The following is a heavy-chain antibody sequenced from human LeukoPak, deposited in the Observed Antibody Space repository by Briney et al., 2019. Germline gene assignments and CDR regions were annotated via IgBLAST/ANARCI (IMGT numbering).Heavy chain of an antibody. J-gene: IGHJ5*02. Sequence: PSETLSLACAVYGGSFSGYYWSWIRQPPGKGLEWMGEINHSGSTNYNPSLKSRVTISVDKSKNQFSLKLSSVTAADTAVYYCSRLPDPWGQGTLVTVSS. CDR3: SRLPDP. V-gene: IGHV4-34*01. CDR1: GGSFSGYY. CDR2: INHSGST.